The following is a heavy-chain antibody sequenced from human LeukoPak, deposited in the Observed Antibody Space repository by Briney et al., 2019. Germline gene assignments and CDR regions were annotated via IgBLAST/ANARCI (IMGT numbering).Heavy chain of an antibody. CDR2: IYYSGST. J-gene: IGHJ5*02. CDR3: ARVSSNKGSYYYGSGSYYNP. Sequence: SETLSLTCTVSGGSISSSSYYWGWIRQPPGKGLEWIGSIYYSGSTYYNPSLKSRVTISVDTSKNQFSLKLSSVTAADTAVYYCARVSSNKGSYYYGSGSYYNPWGQGTLVTVSS. V-gene: IGHV4-39*01. CDR1: GGSISSSSYY. D-gene: IGHD3-10*01.